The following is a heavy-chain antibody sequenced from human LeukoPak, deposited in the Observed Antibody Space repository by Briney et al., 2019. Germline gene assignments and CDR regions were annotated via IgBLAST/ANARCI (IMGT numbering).Heavy chain of an antibody. J-gene: IGHJ3*02. CDR3: ARSLFDI. CDR1: GFTFSSYT. V-gene: IGHV3-21*01. CDR2: ISSSSGYI. Sequence: GGSLRLSCAASGFTFSSYTMNWVRQAPGKGLEWVSSISSSSGYIHYADSVKGRFTISRDNAKNSLYLQMNSLRAKDTAVYYCARSLFDIWGQGTMVTVSS.